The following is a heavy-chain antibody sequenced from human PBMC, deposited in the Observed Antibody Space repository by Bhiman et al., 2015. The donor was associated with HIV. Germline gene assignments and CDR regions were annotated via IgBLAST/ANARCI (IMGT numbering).Heavy chain of an antibody. CDR1: GFSFSAYE. Sequence: EEKLEESGGGLIQPGGSLRLSCVASGFSFSAYEMHWVRQAPGKGLEWISYINYSGGGDTRYYADSVQGRFTISRDHAKNSLYLQVTSLRAEDTALYYCARRDSGSLSFDIWGQGTMVTVSS. D-gene: IGHD1-26*01. CDR2: INYSGGGDTR. CDR3: ARRDSGSLSFDI. J-gene: IGHJ3*02. V-gene: IGHV3-48*03.